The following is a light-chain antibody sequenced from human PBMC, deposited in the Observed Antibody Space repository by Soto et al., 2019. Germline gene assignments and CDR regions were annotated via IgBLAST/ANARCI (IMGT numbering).Light chain of an antibody. Sequence: QAVVTQPPSASASLGASVTLTCTRSSGYSNYKVDWYQQRPGKGPRFVMRVGTGGIVGSKGDGIPDRFSVLGSGLNRYLTIKNIQEEDESDYHCGADHGSGSNFVVFGGGTKLTVL. J-gene: IGLJ2*01. CDR3: GADHGSGSNFVV. CDR2: VGTGGIVG. V-gene: IGLV9-49*01. CDR1: SGYSNYK.